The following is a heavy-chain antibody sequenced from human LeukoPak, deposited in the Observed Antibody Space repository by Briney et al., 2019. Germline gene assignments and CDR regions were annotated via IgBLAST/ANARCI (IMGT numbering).Heavy chain of an antibody. CDR2: IYYSGST. D-gene: IGHD6-13*01. CDR1: GGSISSYY. Sequence: EPSETLSLTCTVSGGSISSYYWSWIRQPPGKGLEWIGYIYYSGSTNYNPSLKSRVTISVDTSKNQFSLKLSSVTAADTAVYYCAREHSSSWVSPINFDYWGQGTLVTVSS. V-gene: IGHV4-59*01. J-gene: IGHJ4*02. CDR3: AREHSSSWVSPINFDY.